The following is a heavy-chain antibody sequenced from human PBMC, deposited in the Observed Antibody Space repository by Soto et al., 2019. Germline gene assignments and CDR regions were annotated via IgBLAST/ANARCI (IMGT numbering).Heavy chain of an antibody. D-gene: IGHD2-15*01. CDR2: ISYSGST. J-gene: IGHJ4*02. Sequence: QVQLQESGPGLVKPSQTLSLTCTVSGGSISSGNYYWSWIRQPPGKGLEWIGFISYSGSTYYSTSLNSRVTLSVDTSKSQFSLNLSVVTAADTSVYYCATMGTPATGLYFFDYWGQGSLVTVSS. CDR1: GGSISSGNYY. CDR3: ATMGTPATGLYFFDY. V-gene: IGHV4-30-4*01.